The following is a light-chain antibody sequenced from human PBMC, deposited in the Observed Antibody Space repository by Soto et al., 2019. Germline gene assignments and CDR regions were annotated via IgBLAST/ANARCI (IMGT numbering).Light chain of an antibody. CDR1: ISDVGGYNY. J-gene: IGLJ1*01. Sequence: QSVLTQPVSVSGSPGQSVTISCTGTISDVGGYNYVSWYQQYPGKAPKVMIYDVSNRPSGVSNRFSGSKSGNTASLTISGLQAEDEADYYCSSYTSSNTLYVFGTGTKVTVL. CDR2: DVS. V-gene: IGLV2-14*01. CDR3: SSYTSSNTLYV.